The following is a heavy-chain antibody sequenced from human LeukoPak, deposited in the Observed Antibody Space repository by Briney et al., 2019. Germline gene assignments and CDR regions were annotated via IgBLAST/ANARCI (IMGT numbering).Heavy chain of an antibody. Sequence: GXXLRLSCAASGFTFSSYSMNWVRQAPGKGVEWVSSISSSSSDIYYADSVKGRFTISRDKAKKSLYLKTNSLRAEDTAVYYCARDTDCSSTSCYVNALDYWGQGTLVTVSS. CDR2: ISSSSSDI. J-gene: IGHJ4*02. CDR3: ARDTDCSSTSCYVNALDY. D-gene: IGHD2-2*01. CDR1: GFTFSSYS. V-gene: IGHV3-21*01.